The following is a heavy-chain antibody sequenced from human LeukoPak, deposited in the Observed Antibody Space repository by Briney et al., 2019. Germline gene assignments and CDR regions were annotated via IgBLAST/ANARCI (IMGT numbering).Heavy chain of an antibody. J-gene: IGHJ3*02. Sequence: SETLSLTCTVSGGSISSGGYYWSWIRQHPGKGLEWIEYIYYSGSTYYNPSLKSRVTISVDTSKNQFSLKLSSVTAADTAVYYCARDRPSNYYDSNGSRWHHAFDIWGQGTMVTVSS. CDR2: IYYSGST. D-gene: IGHD3-22*01. V-gene: IGHV4-31*03. CDR1: GGSISSGGYY. CDR3: ARDRPSNYYDSNGSRWHHAFDI.